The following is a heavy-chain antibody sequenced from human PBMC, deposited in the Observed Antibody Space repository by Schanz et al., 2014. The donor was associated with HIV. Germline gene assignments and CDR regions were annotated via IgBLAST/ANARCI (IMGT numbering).Heavy chain of an antibody. CDR2: MNPNSGNT. Sequence: QVQLVQSGAEVKKPGASVKVSCKASGYTFTTNDINWVRQATGQGLEWMGWMNPNSGNTIYAQKFQGRVTMTTDTSTSTAYMELRSLRSDDTAVYYCARVGYGGNSDWFDPWGQGTLVTVSS. J-gene: IGHJ5*02. V-gene: IGHV1-8*01. CDR3: ARVGYGGNSDWFDP. CDR1: GYTFTTND. D-gene: IGHD2-21*02.